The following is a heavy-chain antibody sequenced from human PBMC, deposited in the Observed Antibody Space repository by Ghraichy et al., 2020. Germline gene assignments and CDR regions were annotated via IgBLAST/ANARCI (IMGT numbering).Heavy chain of an antibody. Sequence: SCTVSGGSIGSSGYYWGWIRQPPGKGLEWIGSLYYGASSYYNPSLKSRVTISMYTPNNQFSLKLSSVTAADTAIYYCARVGARAAAGVIDYWGQGALVTVSS. V-gene: IGHV4-39*01. D-gene: IGHD6-13*01. J-gene: IGHJ4*02. CDR3: ARVGARAAAGVIDY. CDR2: LYYGASS. CDR1: GGSIGSSGYY.